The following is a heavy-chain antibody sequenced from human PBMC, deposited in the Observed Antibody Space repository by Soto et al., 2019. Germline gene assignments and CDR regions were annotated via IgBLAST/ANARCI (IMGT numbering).Heavy chain of an antibody. CDR3: ARDLSGTGLDI. V-gene: IGHV4-4*07. CDR2: IYSTGGT. J-gene: IGHJ6*02. D-gene: IGHD1-26*01. Sequence: SETLSLTCNVSGDSIGRFYWSWIRQSPEKGLEWVGRIYSTGGTAYNPALEGRITISLDRSNNHVSLEMNSVTAADTAVYFCARDLSGTGLDIWGRGTRVTVSS. CDR1: GDSIGRFY.